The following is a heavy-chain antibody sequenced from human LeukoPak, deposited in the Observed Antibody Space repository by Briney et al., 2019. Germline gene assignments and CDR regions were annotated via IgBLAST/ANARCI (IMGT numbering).Heavy chain of an antibody. Sequence: SETLSLTCTVSAGSISTYYWSWIRQPPGKGLEWIGYVYYTGNTDYNPSLKSRVTISVDTSKKQFSLNLRSVSAADTAVYYCARGAESYYDRHFDYWGQGILVTVTS. CDR3: ARGAESYYDRHFDY. V-gene: IGHV4-59*01. J-gene: IGHJ4*02. CDR2: VYYTGNT. D-gene: IGHD1-26*01. CDR1: AGSISTYY.